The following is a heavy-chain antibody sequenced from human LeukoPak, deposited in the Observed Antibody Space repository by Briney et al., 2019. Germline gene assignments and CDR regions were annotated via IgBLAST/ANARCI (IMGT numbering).Heavy chain of an antibody. V-gene: IGHV3-21*01. Sequence: GGSLRLSCAASGFTFSSYSMNWVRQAPGKGLEWVSSISSSSSYIYYADSVKGRFTISRDNAKNSLYLQMNSLRAEDTAVYYCASIITMVRGAPLYWGQGTLVTVSS. D-gene: IGHD3-10*01. CDR3: ASIITMVRGAPLY. CDR1: GFTFSSYS. CDR2: ISSSSSYI. J-gene: IGHJ4*02.